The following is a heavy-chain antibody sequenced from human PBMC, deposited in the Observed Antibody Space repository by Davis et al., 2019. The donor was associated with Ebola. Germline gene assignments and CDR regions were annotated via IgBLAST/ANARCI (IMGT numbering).Heavy chain of an antibody. D-gene: IGHD2-21*01. CDR2: IYYSGST. CDR3: ARIRTGVQYCGGDCYPLGGMDV. J-gene: IGHJ6*02. CDR1: GGSISSSSYY. V-gene: IGHV4-39*07. Sequence: PSETLSLTCTVSGGSISSSSYYWGWIRQPPGKGLEWIGSIYYSGSTYYNPSLKSRVTMSVHTSKNQFSLKLSSVTAVDTAVYYCARIRTGVQYCGGDCYPLGGMDVWGQGTTVTVSS.